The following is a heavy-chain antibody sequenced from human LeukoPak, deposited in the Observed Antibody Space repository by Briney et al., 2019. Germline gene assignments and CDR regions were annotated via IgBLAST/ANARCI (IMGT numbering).Heavy chain of an antibody. CDR1: GGSFSGYY. V-gene: IGHV4-34*01. CDR2: INHSGST. D-gene: IGHD2-2*03. CDR3: ARAGYCSSTSCPGVGWFDP. Sequence: SETLSLTCAVYGGSFSGYYWSWIRQPPGKGLEWIGEINHSGSTNYNPSLKSRVTISVDTPKNQFSLKLSSVTAADTAVYYCARAGYCSSTSCPGVGWFDPWGQGTLVTVSS. J-gene: IGHJ5*02.